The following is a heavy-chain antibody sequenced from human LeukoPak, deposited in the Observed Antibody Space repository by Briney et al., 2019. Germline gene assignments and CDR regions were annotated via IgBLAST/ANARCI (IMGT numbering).Heavy chain of an antibody. V-gene: IGHV3-7*01. CDR1: GGTFSAYW. CDR3: AKVPRDSDCY. Sequence: GGSLSLSCAVSGGTFSAYWMGWVRQSPGKGLEWGAEINEDGSVKYYVDSMKGRFTISRDNAKNSLYLQMNSLGAEDTAVYYCAKVPRDSDCYWGQGTLVTVSS. D-gene: IGHD2-21*02. CDR2: INEDGSVK. J-gene: IGHJ4*02.